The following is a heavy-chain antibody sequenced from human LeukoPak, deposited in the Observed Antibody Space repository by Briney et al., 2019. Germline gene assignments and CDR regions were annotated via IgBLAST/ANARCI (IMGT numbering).Heavy chain of an antibody. CDR2: ISAYNGNT. CDR3: ARGDEFLEWLLFDY. V-gene: IGHV1-18*04. CDR1: GYTFTYYY. D-gene: IGHD3-3*01. J-gene: IGHJ4*02. Sequence: GASVKVSCKASGYTFTYYYMHWVRQAPGQGLEWMGWISAYNGNTNYAQKLQGRVTMTTDTSTSTAYMELRSLRSDDTAVYYCARGDEFLEWLLFDYWGQGTLVTVSS.